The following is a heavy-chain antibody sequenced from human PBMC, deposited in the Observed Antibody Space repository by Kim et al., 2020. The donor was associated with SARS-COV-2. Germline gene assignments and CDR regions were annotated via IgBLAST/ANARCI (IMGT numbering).Heavy chain of an antibody. D-gene: IGHD1-20*01. V-gene: IGHV1-18*01. Sequence: NYAQKLQGRVTMTTATSTSTAYMKLRSLRSDDTAVYYCARDNWNGPNGYYWGQGTLVTVSS. CDR3: ARDNWNGPNGYY. J-gene: IGHJ4*02.